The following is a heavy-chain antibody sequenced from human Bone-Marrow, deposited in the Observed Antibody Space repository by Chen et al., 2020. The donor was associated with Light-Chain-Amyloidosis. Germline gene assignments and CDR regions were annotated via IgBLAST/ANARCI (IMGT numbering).Heavy chain of an antibody. D-gene: IGHD5-12*01. CDR1: GYTFPNYW. Sequence: YGPEVKKPGESLKISCKGPGYTFPNYWSGWVRQMPGKGLEWMGVIYPDDSDARYSPTFEGQVTISADKSITTAYLQWRSLKASDTAMYYCARRRDGYNFDYWGQGTLVTVSS. CDR2: IYPDDSDA. CDR3: ARRRDGYNFDY. V-gene: IGHV5-51*01. J-gene: IGHJ4*02.